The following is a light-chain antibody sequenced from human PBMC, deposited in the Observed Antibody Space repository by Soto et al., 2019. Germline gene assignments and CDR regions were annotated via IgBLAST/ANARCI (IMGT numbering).Light chain of an antibody. CDR1: QSVSSSY. Sequence: DIVLTQSPGTLSLSPGERATLSCRASQSVSSSYLAWYQQKPGQAPRLLIYGASSRATGIPDRFSGSGSGTDFTLTISRLETEDFAVYYCQQYGSSPTTFGQGTKLESK. J-gene: IGKJ2*01. V-gene: IGKV3-20*01. CDR2: GAS. CDR3: QQYGSSPTT.